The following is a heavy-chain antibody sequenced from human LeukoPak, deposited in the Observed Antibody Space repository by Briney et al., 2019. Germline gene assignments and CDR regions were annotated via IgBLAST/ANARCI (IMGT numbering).Heavy chain of an antibody. D-gene: IGHD6-13*01. J-gene: IGHJ4*02. Sequence: GGSLRLSCAASGFTFSSYSMTWVRQAPGQGLEWVSSISGSGGSTYHADSVKGRFTISRDISKNTLYLQMNSLRAEDTAAYYCAKSRASSGVAPAGYDYWGQGALVTVSS. CDR2: ISGSGGST. CDR1: GFTFSSYS. V-gene: IGHV3-23*01. CDR3: AKSRASSGVAPAGYDY.